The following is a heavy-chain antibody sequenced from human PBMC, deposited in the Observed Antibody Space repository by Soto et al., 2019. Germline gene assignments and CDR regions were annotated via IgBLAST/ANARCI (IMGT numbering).Heavy chain of an antibody. D-gene: IGHD2-15*01. J-gene: IGHJ3*02. V-gene: IGHV5-51*01. CDR1: GYSFTNYW. CDR2: IYPDDSDT. CDR3: ARQMRIIPARFDAFDI. Sequence: PGESLKISCKGSGYSFTNYWIGWGRQMPGKGLEWMGIIYPDDSDTRYSPSFQGQVTISADKSISTAYLQWSSLKASDTAMYYCARQMRIIPARFDAFDIWGQGTMVTVSS.